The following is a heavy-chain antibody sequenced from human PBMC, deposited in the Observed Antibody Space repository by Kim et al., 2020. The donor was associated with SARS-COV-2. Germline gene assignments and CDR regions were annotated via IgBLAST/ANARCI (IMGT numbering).Heavy chain of an antibody. CDR3: AKTIVEARFFDY. D-gene: IGHD6-6*01. Sequence: YYSESGKGRFTISRDSSKDVVDLQMNSLRADDTAVYYCAKTIVEARFFDYWGQGTLVTVSS. J-gene: IGHJ4*02. V-gene: IGHV3-53*01.